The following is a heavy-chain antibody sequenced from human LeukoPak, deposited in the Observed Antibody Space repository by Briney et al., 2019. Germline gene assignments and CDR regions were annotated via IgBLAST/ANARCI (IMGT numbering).Heavy chain of an antibody. CDR1: GFTFSIYS. D-gene: IGHD5-18*01. CDR3: AKAKGIQLPIDY. CDR2: IKSRSTTM. Sequence: GGSLRLSCAASGFTFSIYSMNWVRQAPGKGLEWISYIKSRSTTMNYADSVKGRFTISRDNAKNSLYLQVNSLRAEDMALYYCAKAKGIQLPIDYWGQGTLVTVSS. J-gene: IGHJ4*02. V-gene: IGHV3-48*04.